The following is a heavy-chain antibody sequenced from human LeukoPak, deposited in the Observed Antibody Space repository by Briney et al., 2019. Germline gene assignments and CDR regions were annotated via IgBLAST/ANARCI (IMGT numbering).Heavy chain of an antibody. Sequence: ASVKVSCRASGYTFTSFAMNWVRQAPGQGLEWMGWINTNTGNPTYAQGFTGRFVFSLDTSVSTAYLQISSLKAEDTAVYYCARVMWFGERPGAFDIWGQGTMVTVSS. V-gene: IGHV7-4-1*02. CDR1: GYTFTSFA. D-gene: IGHD3-10*01. J-gene: IGHJ3*02. CDR2: INTNTGNP. CDR3: ARVMWFGERPGAFDI.